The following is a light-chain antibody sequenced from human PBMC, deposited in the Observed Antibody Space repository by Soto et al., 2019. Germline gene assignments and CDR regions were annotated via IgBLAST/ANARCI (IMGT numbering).Light chain of an antibody. V-gene: IGKV3-15*01. J-gene: IGKJ1*01. Sequence: EIVMTQSPATLSVSPGERATLSCRASQSVGSNLAWYQQKPGQAPRLLIYGASSRATAIPARLSGSGSGTDFTLTISRLEPEDFAVYYCQRYGSSGTFGQGTKV. CDR2: GAS. CDR1: QSVGSN. CDR3: QRYGSSGT.